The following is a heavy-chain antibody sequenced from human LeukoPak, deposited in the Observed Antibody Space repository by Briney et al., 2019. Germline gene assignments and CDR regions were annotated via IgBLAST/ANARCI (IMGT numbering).Heavy chain of an antibody. V-gene: IGHV7-4-1*02. CDR3: AREKIVVVSRSVDY. D-gene: IGHD3-22*01. CDR2: INTNTGNP. CDR1: GYTFTSYA. Sequence: ASVKVSCKASGYTFTSYAMNWVRHAPGQGLEWMGWINTNTGNPTYAQGFTGRSVFSLDTSVSTAYLQISSLKAEDTAVYYCAREKIVVVSRSVDYWGQGTLVTVSS. J-gene: IGHJ4*02.